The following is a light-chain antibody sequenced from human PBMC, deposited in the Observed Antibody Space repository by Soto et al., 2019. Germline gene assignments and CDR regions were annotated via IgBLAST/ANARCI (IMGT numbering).Light chain of an antibody. CDR1: SSNIGNNY. J-gene: IGLJ1*01. V-gene: IGLV1-51*02. CDR3: GTWDTSLSAGRV. CDR2: ETN. Sequence: QSVLTQPPSVSAAPGQTVTISCSGSSSNIGNNYVSWYQQLPGAAPKLLIYETNTRPAGIPDRFSGSKSGTSATLAITGLQTADEADYYCGTWDTSLSAGRVFGPGTKVTVL.